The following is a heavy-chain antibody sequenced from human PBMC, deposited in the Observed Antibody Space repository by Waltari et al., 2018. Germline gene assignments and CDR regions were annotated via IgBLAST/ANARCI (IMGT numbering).Heavy chain of an antibody. CDR1: GFTFDDYA. CDR2: ISWNSGSI. J-gene: IGHJ3*02. V-gene: IGHV3-9*01. CDR3: AKDHSSGWFDDAFDI. D-gene: IGHD6-19*01. Sequence: EVQLVESGGGWVQPVRYLRLYWAASGFTFDDYAMHWVRQAPGKGREWVSGISWNSGSIGYADSVKGRFTISRDNAKNSLYLQMNSLRAEDTALYYCAKDHSSGWFDDAFDIWGQGTMVTVSS.